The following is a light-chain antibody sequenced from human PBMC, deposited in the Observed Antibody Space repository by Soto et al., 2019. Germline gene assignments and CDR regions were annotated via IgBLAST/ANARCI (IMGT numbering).Light chain of an antibody. CDR2: DAF. CDR3: QHYSDWPLT. J-gene: IGKJ4*01. CDR1: QGIATT. Sequence: EIVMTQSPATLSVSPGEGATLSCRASQGIATTVAWYQQKPGQTPRLLIYDAFIRAAGVPARFSGSASGTEFTLTITSLQSEDFAVYYCQHYSDWPLTFGGGTRVENK. V-gene: IGKV3-15*01.